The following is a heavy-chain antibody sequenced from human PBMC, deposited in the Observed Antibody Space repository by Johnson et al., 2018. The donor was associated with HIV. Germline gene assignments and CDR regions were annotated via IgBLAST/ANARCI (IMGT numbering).Heavy chain of an antibody. J-gene: IGHJ3*02. CDR2: IYSGGYT. CDR1: GFTVSNNY. CDR3: AKAIGDAFDI. Sequence: VQLLESGGGLVQPGGSLRLSCEASGFTVSNNYMSWVRQAPGKGLEWVSVIYSGGYTYYADSVKGRFTISRDNSKNTLYLQMNSLRAEDTALYYCAKAIGDAFDIWGQGTMVTVSS. D-gene: IGHD2/OR15-2a*01. V-gene: IGHV3-66*01.